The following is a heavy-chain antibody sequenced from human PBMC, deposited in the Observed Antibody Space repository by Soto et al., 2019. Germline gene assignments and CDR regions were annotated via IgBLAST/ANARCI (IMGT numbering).Heavy chain of an antibody. CDR1: GGSISSSSYY. CDR3: ATKYLTLVERYFDY. J-gene: IGHJ4*02. V-gene: IGHV4-39*01. D-gene: IGHD2-8*02. CDR2: IYYSGST. Sequence: SETLSLTCTVSGGSISSSSYYWGWIRQPPGKGLEWIGSIYYSGSTYYNPSLKSRVTISVDTSKNQFSLKLSSVTAADTAVFYCATKYLTLVERYFDYWGQGTLVTVSS.